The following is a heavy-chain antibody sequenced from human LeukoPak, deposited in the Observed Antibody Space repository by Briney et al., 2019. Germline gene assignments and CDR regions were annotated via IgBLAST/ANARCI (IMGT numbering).Heavy chain of an antibody. D-gene: IGHD2-2*01. Sequence: ASVKVSCKASGCTFTSYGISWVRQAPGQGLEWTGWISAYNGNTNYAQKLQGRVTMTTDTSTSTAYMELRSLRSDDTAVYYCARSRCSSTSCYGDLDYWGQETLVTVSS. CDR1: GCTFTSYG. CDR3: ARSRCSSTSCYGDLDY. J-gene: IGHJ4*02. CDR2: ISAYNGNT. V-gene: IGHV1-18*01.